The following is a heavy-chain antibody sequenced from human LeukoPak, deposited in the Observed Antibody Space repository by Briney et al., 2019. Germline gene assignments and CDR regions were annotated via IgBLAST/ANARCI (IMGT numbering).Heavy chain of an antibody. J-gene: IGHJ4*02. CDR1: GVSINTYY. D-gene: IGHD1-26*01. CDR2: IYNGGTT. Sequence: SETLSLTSTVSGVSINTYYASWIRPAPGKGLEFIGFIYNGGTTNYNPSLKSRAPISVDTSNNQFSLRLTSVTAADTAMYYCAAGPWELDFWGQGTLVTVFS. V-gene: IGHV4-4*09. CDR3: AAGPWELDF.